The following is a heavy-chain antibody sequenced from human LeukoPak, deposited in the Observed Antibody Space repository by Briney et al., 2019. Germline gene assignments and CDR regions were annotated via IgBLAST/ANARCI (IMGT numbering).Heavy chain of an antibody. CDR1: GFTVSSNY. V-gene: IGHV3-66*01. CDR3: ARDQCSGSPCWYFDL. Sequence: GGSLRLSCAASGFTVSSNYMSWVRQAPGKGLEWVSVIYSGGSTYYADSVKGRFTISRDNSKNTLYLQMNSLRAEDTAVYYCARDQCSGSPCWYFDLWGRGTLVTVSS. J-gene: IGHJ2*01. D-gene: IGHD2-15*01. CDR2: IYSGGST.